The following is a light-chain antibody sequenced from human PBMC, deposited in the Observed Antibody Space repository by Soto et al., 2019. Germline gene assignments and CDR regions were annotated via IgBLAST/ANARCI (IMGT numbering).Light chain of an antibody. CDR3: QHYNSYSEA. CDR1: QTISSW. J-gene: IGKJ1*01. V-gene: IGKV1-5*03. Sequence: DIQMPQSPSTLSGSVGDRVTITCRASQTISSWLAWYQQKPGKAPKLLIYKASTLKSGVPSRFSGSGSVTECTLTISSLQPDDFATYYCQHYNSYSEAFGQGTKVEL. CDR2: KAS.